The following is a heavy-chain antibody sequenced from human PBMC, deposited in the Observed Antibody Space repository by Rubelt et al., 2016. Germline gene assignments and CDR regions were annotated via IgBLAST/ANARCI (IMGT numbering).Heavy chain of an antibody. V-gene: IGHV4-34*01. CDR1: GGSFSGYY. CDR3: AADFLGAAGTGD. CDR2: INHSGST. D-gene: IGHD6-13*01. Sequence: QLQLQESGPGLVKPSETLSLTCAVYGGSFSGYYWSWIRQPPGKGLEWIGEINHSGSTTYNPSLKSRVTISVDTSKNQFSLKLSSVTAADTAVYYCAADFLGAAGTGDWGQGTLVTVSS. J-gene: IGHJ4*02.